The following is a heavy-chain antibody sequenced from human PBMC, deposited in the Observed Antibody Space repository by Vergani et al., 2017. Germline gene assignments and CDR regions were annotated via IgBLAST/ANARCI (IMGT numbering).Heavy chain of an antibody. J-gene: IGHJ4*02. CDR3: ASKRGACLAAYCHSYDF. CDR2: MDYSGST. V-gene: IGHV4-39*02. CDR1: GDSVISTDYH. Sequence: QVQLQESGPGLVKPSETLSLTCTVSGDSVISTDYHWGWIRQPPGKGLEWIGSMDYSGSTYYNPSLESRISISVETPKNHFSLRLTSVTAADTAVYYCASKRGACLAAYCHSYDFWGRGPLVGVSS. D-gene: IGHD2-15*01.